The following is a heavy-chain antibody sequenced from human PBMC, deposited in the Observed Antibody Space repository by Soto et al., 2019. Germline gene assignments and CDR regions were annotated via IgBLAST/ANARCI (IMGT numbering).Heavy chain of an antibody. CDR3: ARQVA. CDR2: ISSDGNNR. Sequence: QVQLVESGGGVVRPGKSLRLSCAASAFTFSTYVMHWVRQAPGKGLEWVAVISSDGNNRYYADSVKGRFTISRDNSKNTRYLQMNSLRVEDTAVYYCARQVAWGQGTLVTVSS. V-gene: IGHV3-30-3*01. CDR1: AFTFSTYV. J-gene: IGHJ5*02. D-gene: IGHD2-15*01.